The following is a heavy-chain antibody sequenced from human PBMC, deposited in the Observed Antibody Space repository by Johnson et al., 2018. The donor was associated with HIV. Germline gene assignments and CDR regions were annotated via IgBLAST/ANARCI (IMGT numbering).Heavy chain of an antibody. CDR1: GFTFNDYY. CDR2: ISSSGSTR. D-gene: IGHD2-8*02. J-gene: IGHJ3*02. CDR3: ARALRVLLGAFDI. Sequence: VQLVESGGGLVKPGGSLRLSCAASGFTFNDYYMSWIRQAPGKGLEWVSYISSSGSTRYYADSVKGRFTISRDSAKNSLYLQMNSLRAEDTALYYCARALRVLLGAFDIWGQGTMVTVSS. V-gene: IGHV3-11*01.